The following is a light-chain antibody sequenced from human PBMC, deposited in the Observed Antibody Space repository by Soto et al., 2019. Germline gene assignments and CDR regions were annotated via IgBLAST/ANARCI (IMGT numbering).Light chain of an antibody. CDR2: GAS. CDR3: QQYNNWPRT. V-gene: IGKV3-15*01. J-gene: IGKJ1*01. CDR1: QSVNNN. Sequence: ETLMTQSPATLSVSPGERATLSCRASQSVNNNLAWYQQKLGQAPRVLISGASTRAAGISDRFRGSGSGTEFTLTISSLQSEDFAVYYCQQYNNWPRTFGQGTKV.